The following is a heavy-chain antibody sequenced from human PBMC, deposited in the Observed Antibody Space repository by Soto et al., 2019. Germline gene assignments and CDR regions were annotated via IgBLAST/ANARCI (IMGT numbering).Heavy chain of an antibody. CDR1: GFNFDDYV. CDR3: AKDVTQTWLQHLDS. V-gene: IGHV3-9*01. J-gene: IGHJ4*02. D-gene: IGHD5-12*01. CDR2: ISWNGDDI. Sequence: EVQLVESGGGLVQPGRSLRLSCAASGFNFDDYVMHWVRQAPGKGVEWVASISWNGDDIGYADSVKGRFTISRDNAKNSLFLQMNSLRTEDSGLYYCAKDVTQTWLQHLDSWGQGTLVTVSS.